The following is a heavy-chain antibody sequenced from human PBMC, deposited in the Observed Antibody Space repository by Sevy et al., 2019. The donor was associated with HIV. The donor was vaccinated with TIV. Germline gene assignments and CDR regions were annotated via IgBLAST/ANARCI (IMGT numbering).Heavy chain of an antibody. J-gene: IGHJ5*02. V-gene: IGHV1-18*04. D-gene: IGHD2-2*01. CDR3: ARDKNIVVVPAALLGWFDP. CDR2: ISAYNGNT. Sequence: ASVKVSCKASGYTFNSYGISWVRQAPGQGLEWMGWISAYNGNTTYAQKLQGRVTMTTDTSTSTAYMELRSLRSDETAVYYCARDKNIVVVPAALLGWFDPWGQGTLVTVSS. CDR1: GYTFNSYG.